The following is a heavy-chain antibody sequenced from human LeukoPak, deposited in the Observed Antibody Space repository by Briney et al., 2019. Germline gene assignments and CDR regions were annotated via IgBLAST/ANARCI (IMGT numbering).Heavy chain of an antibody. J-gene: IGHJ5*02. CDR2: INHSGST. Sequence: KTSETLSLTCAVYGGSFSGYYWSWIRQPPGKGLEWIGEINHSGSTNYNPPLESRVTISVDTSKNQFSLKLSSVTAADTAVYYCARVEKDIVVVPAARWFDPWGQGTLVTVSS. D-gene: IGHD2-2*01. CDR3: ARVEKDIVVVPAARWFDP. V-gene: IGHV4-34*01. CDR1: GGSFSGYY.